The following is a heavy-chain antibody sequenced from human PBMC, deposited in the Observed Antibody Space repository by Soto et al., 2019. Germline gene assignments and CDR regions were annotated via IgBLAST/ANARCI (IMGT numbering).Heavy chain of an antibody. CDR2: ISWDGGST. V-gene: IGHV3-43*01. CDR1: GFTFDDYT. CDR3: AKDMYYGSGSYYHLQGCMDV. D-gene: IGHD3-10*01. J-gene: IGHJ6*02. Sequence: GGSLRLSCAASGFTFDDYTMHWVRQAPGKGLEWVSLISWDGGSTYYADSVKGRFTISRDNSKNSLYLQMNSLRTEDTALYYCAKDMYYGSGSYYHLQGCMDVWGQGTTVTVSS.